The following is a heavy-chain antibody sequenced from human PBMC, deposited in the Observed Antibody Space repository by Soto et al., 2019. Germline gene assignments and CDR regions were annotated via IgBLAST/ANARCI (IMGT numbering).Heavy chain of an antibody. D-gene: IGHD5-18*01. CDR2: ISGSGGST. CDR1: GFTFSSYA. Sequence: EVQLLESGGGLVQPGGSLRLSCAASGFTFSSYAMSWVRQAPGKGLEWVSAISGSGGSTYYADSVKGRFTISRDNSKNTLYLQMNSLSAEDTAVYYCAKDLHWVNLASYGFDYWGQGTLVTVSS. CDR3: AKDLHWVNLASYGFDY. J-gene: IGHJ4*02. V-gene: IGHV3-23*01.